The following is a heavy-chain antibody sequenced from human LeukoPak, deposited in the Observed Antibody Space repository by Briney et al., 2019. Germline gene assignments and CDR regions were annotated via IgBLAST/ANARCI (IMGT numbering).Heavy chain of an antibody. CDR1: GGSINSYY. D-gene: IGHD3-10*01. CDR2: MYYSGSP. CDR3: ARRYYYGSGTFDY. Sequence: SETLSLTCTVSGGSINSYYWSWIRQPPGKGLEWIGYMYYSGSPNYNPSLKSRVTISVDTSKSQFSLKMSSVTAADAAVYYCARRYYYGSGTFDYWGQGTLVTVSS. J-gene: IGHJ4*02. V-gene: IGHV4-59*01.